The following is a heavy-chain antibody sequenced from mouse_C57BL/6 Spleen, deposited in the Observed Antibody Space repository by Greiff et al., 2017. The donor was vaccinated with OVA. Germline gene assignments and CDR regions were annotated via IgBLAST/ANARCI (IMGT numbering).Heavy chain of an antibody. CDR3: AREYDGFAY. D-gene: IGHD1-2*01. Sequence: EVKLQESGPGLVKPSQSLSLTCSVTGYSITSGYYWNWIRQFPGNKLEWMGYISYDGSNNYNPSLKNRISITRDTSKNQFFLKLNSVTTEDAATYYCAREYDGFAYWGQGTLVTVSA. J-gene: IGHJ3*01. CDR2: ISYDGSN. CDR1: GYSITSGYY. V-gene: IGHV3-6*01.